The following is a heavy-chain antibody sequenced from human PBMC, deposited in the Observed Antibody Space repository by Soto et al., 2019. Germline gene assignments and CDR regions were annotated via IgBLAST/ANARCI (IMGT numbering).Heavy chain of an antibody. CDR3: ARVLKGANYYGYADN. D-gene: IGHD3-10*01. CDR2: ISGSGST. CDR1: GGSISGYY. J-gene: IGHJ4*02. V-gene: IGHV4-59*01. Sequence: SEPLSLTCSVSGGSISGYYWSWIRQPPGKGLEWIGYISGSGSTNYNPSLKSRVTILVDTSKNQFSLGLNSVTAADTAIYYCARVLKGANYYGYADNWGQGTLVTVSS.